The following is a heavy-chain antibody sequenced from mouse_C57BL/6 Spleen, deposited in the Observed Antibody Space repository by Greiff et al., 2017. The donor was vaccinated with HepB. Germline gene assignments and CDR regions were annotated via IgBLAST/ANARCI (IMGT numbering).Heavy chain of an antibody. D-gene: IGHD1-1*01. CDR2: ISGGGGNT. V-gene: IGHV5-9*01. J-gene: IGHJ1*03. CDR3: ARRYYGSSPYWYFDV. CDR1: GFTFSSYT. Sequence: EVMLVESGGGLVKPGGSLKLSCAASGFTFSSYTMSWVRQTPEKRLEWVATISGGGGNTYYPDSVKGRFTISRDNAKNTLYLQMSRLRSDDTALYYFARRYYGSSPYWYFDVWGTGTTVTVSS.